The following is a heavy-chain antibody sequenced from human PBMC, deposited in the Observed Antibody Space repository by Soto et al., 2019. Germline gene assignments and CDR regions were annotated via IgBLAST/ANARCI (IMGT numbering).Heavy chain of an antibody. V-gene: IGHV4-30-4*01. CDR3: ASGGMYYYDSSGYPDAFDI. CDR1: GGSISSGDYY. J-gene: IGHJ3*02. D-gene: IGHD3-22*01. Sequence: QVQLQESGPGLVKPSQTLSLTCTVSGGSISSGDYYWSWIRQPPGKGLEWIGYIYYRGSTYYNPSLKNRVTIAVDTSKDQFSLKLSSVTAADTAVYYCASGGMYYYDSSGYPDAFDIWGQGTMVTVSS. CDR2: IYYRGST.